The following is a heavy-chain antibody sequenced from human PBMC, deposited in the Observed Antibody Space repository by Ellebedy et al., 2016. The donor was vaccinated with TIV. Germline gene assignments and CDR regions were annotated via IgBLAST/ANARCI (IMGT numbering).Heavy chain of an antibody. CDR1: GYTFSDYW. CDR2: INPDGSVQ. V-gene: IGHV3-7*03. CDR3: AKYLTGWQVDY. D-gene: IGHD1-20*01. Sequence: PGGSLRLSCAASGYTFSDYWMIWVRQAPGKGLEWVANINPDGSVQAYVDSVKGRFAISRDNAKNSLYLQMNSLRAEDTAVYYCAKYLTGWQVDYWGQGTLVTVSS. J-gene: IGHJ4*02.